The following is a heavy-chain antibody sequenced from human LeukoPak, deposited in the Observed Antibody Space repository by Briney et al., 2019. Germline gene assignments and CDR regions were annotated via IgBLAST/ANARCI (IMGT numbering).Heavy chain of an antibody. J-gene: IGHJ4*02. CDR1: GLTFSNHA. Sequence: GGSLRLSCAGYGLTFSNHAMTWVRQAPGKGLEYVAESSGSGRDTYYADSVQGRFTISRDNSKNTLYLQMNSLRAEDTAEYYCGRRTQDGYNSPIDYWGQGTLVTVSS. CDR2: SSGSGRDT. V-gene: IGHV3-23*01. CDR3: GRRTQDGYNSPIDY. D-gene: IGHD5-24*01.